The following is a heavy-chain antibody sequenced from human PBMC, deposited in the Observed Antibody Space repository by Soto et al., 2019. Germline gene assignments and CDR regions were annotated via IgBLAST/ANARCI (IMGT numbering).Heavy chain of an antibody. Sequence: ASVTVSCKASGYTFTSYYMHWVRQAPGQGLEWMGIINPSGGSTSYAQKFQGRVTMTRDTSTSTVYMELSSLRSEDTAVYYCATSTGTTSGRGFFDPWGQGTLVTVSS. CDR2: INPSGGST. V-gene: IGHV1-46*03. CDR1: GYTFTSYY. D-gene: IGHD1-1*01. J-gene: IGHJ5*02. CDR3: ATSTGTTSGRGFFDP.